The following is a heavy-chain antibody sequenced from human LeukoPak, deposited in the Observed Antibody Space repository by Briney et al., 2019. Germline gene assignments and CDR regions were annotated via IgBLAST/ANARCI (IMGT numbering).Heavy chain of an antibody. CDR1: GGSISSYY. J-gene: IGHJ4*02. D-gene: IGHD1-1*01. CDR3: AAILEPQYFFDY. Sequence: PSETLSLTCTVSGGSISSYYWSWIRQPPGKGLEWIGYIYYSGSTNYHPSLKSRVTISVDTSKNQFSLKLSSVTAADTAVYYCAAILEPQYFFDYWGQGTLVTVSS. V-gene: IGHV4-59*08. CDR2: IYYSGST.